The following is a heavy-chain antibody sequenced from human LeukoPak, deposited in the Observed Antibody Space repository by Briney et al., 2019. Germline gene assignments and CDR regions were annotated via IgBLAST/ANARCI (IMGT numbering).Heavy chain of an antibody. D-gene: IGHD3-10*01. CDR3: ARPLWFGEFDP. J-gene: IGHJ5*02. CDR1: GGSISNYY. Sequence: SETLSLTCTVSGGSISNYYWSWIRQPPGKGLEWIGYIYYSGSTKYNPSLKSRVTISVDTSKNQFSLKLSSVTAADTAVYYCARPLWFGEFDPWGQGTLVTVSS. CDR2: IYYSGST. V-gene: IGHV4-59*01.